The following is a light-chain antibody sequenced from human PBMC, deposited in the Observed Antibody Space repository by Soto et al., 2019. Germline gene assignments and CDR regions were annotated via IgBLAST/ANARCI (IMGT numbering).Light chain of an antibody. CDR2: GAS. CDR3: MQALQTPLT. J-gene: IGKJ4*01. CDR1: QSVTSSY. V-gene: IGKV3-20*01. Sequence: EIVLTQSPGTLSLSPGERATLSCRASQSVTSSYLAWYQQKPGQAPRLLIYGASARATGIPARFSGSGSGTDFTLKISRVEAEDVGVYYCMQALQTPLTFGGGTKVDIK.